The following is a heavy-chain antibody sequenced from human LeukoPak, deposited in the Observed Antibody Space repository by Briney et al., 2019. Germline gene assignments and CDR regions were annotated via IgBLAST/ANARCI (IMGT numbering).Heavy chain of an antibody. CDR2: IRSDGSNK. J-gene: IGHJ4*02. D-gene: IGHD2-15*01. Sequence: GGSLRLSCAASGFTFSSYGMHWVRQSPGKGLEWVAFIRSDGSNKYYADSVKGRFTISRDNAKNALYMQMNSMRAEETAVYYIGGTRGGYSGKAGYLDYWGQGNQVTVS. CDR1: GFTFSSYG. CDR3: GGTRGGYSGKAGYLDY. V-gene: IGHV3-30*02.